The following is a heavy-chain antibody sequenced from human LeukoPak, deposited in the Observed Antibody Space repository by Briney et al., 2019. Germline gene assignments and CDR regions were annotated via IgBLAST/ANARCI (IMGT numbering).Heavy chain of an antibody. J-gene: IGHJ6*02. CDR3: TRSGLTGMRKYPRAVYYYYGMDV. D-gene: IGHD6-19*01. CDR2: INHSGST. CDR1: GGSFSGYY. Sequence: KPSETLSLTCAVYGGSFSGYYWSWIRQPPGKGLEWIGEINHSGSTNYNPSLKSRVTISVDTSKNQFSLKLSSVTAADTAVYYCTRSGLTGMRKYPRAVYYYYGMDVWGQGAAVTVSS. V-gene: IGHV4-34*01.